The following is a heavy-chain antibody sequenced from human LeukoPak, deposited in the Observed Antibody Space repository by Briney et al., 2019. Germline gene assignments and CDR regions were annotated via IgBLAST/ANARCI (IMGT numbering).Heavy chain of an antibody. V-gene: IGHV3-7*01. CDR2: IKQDGSEK. CDR1: GFTFSSYW. CDR3: ARSVDTAMAYYYYYMDV. Sequence: PGGSLRLSRAASGFTFSSYWMSWVRQAPGKGLEWVANIKQDGSEKYYVDSVKGRFTISRDNAKNSLYLQMNSLRAEDTAVYYCARSVDTAMAYYYYYMDVWGKGTTVTVSS. J-gene: IGHJ6*03. D-gene: IGHD5-18*01.